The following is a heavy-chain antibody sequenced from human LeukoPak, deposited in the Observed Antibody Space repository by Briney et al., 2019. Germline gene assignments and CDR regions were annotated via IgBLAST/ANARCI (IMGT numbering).Heavy chain of an antibody. J-gene: IGHJ4*02. CDR3: ARARGYSSSWYAPGDY. V-gene: IGHV3-30-3*01. Sequence: GGSLRLSCAASGFTFSSYAMHWVRQAPGKGLEWVAVISYDGSNKYYADSVKGRFTISRDNSKNTLYLQMNSLRAEDTAVYYCARARGYSSSWYAPGDYWGQGTLVTVSS. D-gene: IGHD6-13*01. CDR1: GFTFSSYA. CDR2: ISYDGSNK.